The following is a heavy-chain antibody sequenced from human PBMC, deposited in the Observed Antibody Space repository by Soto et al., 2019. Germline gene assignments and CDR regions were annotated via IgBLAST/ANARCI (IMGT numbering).Heavy chain of an antibody. CDR3: ARDIAFWYYYGMDV. D-gene: IGHD6-13*01. CDR2: ISSSSSTI. V-gene: IGHV3-48*02. J-gene: IGHJ6*02. CDR1: GVTDSSSS. Sequence: PSDGACGVTDSSSSMNWVHQAQGKGLEWVSYISSSSSTIYYADSVKGRFTISRDNAKNSLYLQMNSLRDEDTAVYYSARDIAFWYYYGMDVWGQGTTVTVSS.